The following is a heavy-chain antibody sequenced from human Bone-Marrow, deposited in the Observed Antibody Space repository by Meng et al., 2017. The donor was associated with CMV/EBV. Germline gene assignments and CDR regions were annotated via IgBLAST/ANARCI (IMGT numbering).Heavy chain of an antibody. J-gene: IGHJ6*02. D-gene: IGHD3-3*01. Sequence: GESLKISCVASKLTCSSYTMHWVRQAPGKGLEWVSLIGWDGVSTSYADSVKGRFTISRDNSKNSLYLQMSSLRAEDTAFYYCAKEKTIFGGSDGVDVWGQGITVTVSS. V-gene: IGHV3-43*01. CDR2: IGWDGVST. CDR3: AKEKTIFGGSDGVDV. CDR1: KLTCSSYT.